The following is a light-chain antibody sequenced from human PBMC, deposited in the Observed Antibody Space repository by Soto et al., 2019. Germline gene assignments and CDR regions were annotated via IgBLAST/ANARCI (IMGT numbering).Light chain of an antibody. CDR3: QQSYALVRT. J-gene: IGKJ4*01. V-gene: IGKV1-39*01. CDR2: AAS. Sequence: DIKMTQSPSSLSTSVGDRVTITCRASQGISTFLNWYQQKPGKAPRLLIYAASRLQSGVPARFSGSGVETDFTLTITSLQPEDFGIYYCQQSYALVRTFGGGTKVDIK. CDR1: QGISTF.